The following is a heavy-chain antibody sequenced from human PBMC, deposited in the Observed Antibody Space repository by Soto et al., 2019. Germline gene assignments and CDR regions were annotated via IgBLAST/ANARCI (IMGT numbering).Heavy chain of an antibody. Sequence: QVQLVQSGAEVKKPGASVKVSCKVSGYTLTELSMHWARQAPGKGLEWMGSFDPEDGKTIYAQKXQGRVTMTEEXXTXTXXMELSSLRSEDTAVYYCATYGGAAAGPHYYYGMDVWGQGTTVTVSS. D-gene: IGHD6-13*01. V-gene: IGHV1-24*01. CDR3: ATYGGAAAGPHYYYGMDV. CDR1: GYTLTELS. J-gene: IGHJ6*02. CDR2: FDPEDGKT.